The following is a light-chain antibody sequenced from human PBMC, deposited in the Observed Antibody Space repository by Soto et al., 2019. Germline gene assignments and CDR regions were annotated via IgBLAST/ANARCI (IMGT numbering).Light chain of an antibody. J-gene: IGKJ1*01. Sequence: DIPVTQSPSIVSASVGDTVTITCRASQAVNPWLAWHQQKPGKVPRVLIYKTSDLENGVPSRFSGSGSGTEFTLTISNLQPDDFATYYCQQYYSRESFGQGTKV. CDR2: KTS. CDR3: QQYYSRES. V-gene: IGKV1-5*03. CDR1: QAVNPW.